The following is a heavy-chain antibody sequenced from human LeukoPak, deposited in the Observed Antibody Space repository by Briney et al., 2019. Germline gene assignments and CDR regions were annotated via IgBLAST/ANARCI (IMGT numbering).Heavy chain of an antibody. Sequence: ASVKVSCKASGYTFTSYYMHWVRQAPGQGLEWMGIINPSGGSTSYAQKFQGRVTMTRDTSTSTVYMELSSLRSKDTAVYYCARDLPDPYLGIGIPDDYWGQGTLVTVSS. J-gene: IGHJ4*02. D-gene: IGHD7-27*01. CDR3: ARDLPDPYLGIGIPDDY. V-gene: IGHV1-46*01. CDR1: GYTFTSYY. CDR2: INPSGGST.